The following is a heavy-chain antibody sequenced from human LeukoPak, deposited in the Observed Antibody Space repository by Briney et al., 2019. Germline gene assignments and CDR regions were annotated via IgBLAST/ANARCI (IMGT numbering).Heavy chain of an antibody. J-gene: IGHJ4*02. CDR1: GGSFSGYY. V-gene: IGHV4-34*01. D-gene: IGHD1-26*01. CDR3: ASGIVGATWIDY. CDR2: INHSGST. Sequence: SETLSLTCAVYGGSFSGYYWSWIRQPPGKGLEWIGEINHSGSTNYNPSLKSRVTISVDTSKNQFSLKLSSVTAADTAVYYCASGIVGATWIDYWGQGTLVTVSS.